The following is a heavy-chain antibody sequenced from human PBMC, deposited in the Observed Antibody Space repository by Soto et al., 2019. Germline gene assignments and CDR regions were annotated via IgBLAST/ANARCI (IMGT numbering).Heavy chain of an antibody. J-gene: IGHJ4*02. D-gene: IGHD5-12*01. CDR3: AKGGLAGWLPSIIDY. CDR2: ISGSGGST. CDR1: GFTFSSYA. V-gene: IGHV3-23*01. Sequence: GGSLRLSCAASGFTFSSYAMSWVRQAPGKGLEWVSAISGSGGSTYYADSVKGRFTISRDNSKNTLYLQMNSLRAEDTAVYYCAKGGLAGWLPSIIDYWGQGTLVTVSS.